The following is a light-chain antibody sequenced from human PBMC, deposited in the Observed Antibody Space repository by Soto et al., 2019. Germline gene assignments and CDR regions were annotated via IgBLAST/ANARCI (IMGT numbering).Light chain of an antibody. CDR2: DAS. CDR1: QSVSRY. J-gene: IGKJ5*01. CDR3: QQRSDWPPIT. V-gene: IGKV3-11*01. Sequence: DIVLTQSPATLSLSPGERATLSCRASQSVSRYLAWYQQKPGQAPRLLIYDASNRATGIPARFSGSGSGTDFTLTISSLEPEDLAVYYCQQRSDWPPITFGQGTRLEIK.